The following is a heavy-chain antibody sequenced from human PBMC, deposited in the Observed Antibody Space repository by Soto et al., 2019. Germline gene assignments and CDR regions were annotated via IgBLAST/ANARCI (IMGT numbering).Heavy chain of an antibody. CDR3: AKADYYDSSGYSFAY. J-gene: IGHJ4*02. CDR1: GFTFSTYA. V-gene: IGHV3-23*01. D-gene: IGHD3-22*01. CDR2: FSGSGDYT. Sequence: EVQLLESGGGLIQPGGSLRLSCAASGFTFSTYAMSWVRQAPGTGLEWVSSFSGSGDYTYYADSMKGRFTISRDNSKNTLYLQLNSLRAEDTAVYYCAKADYYDSSGYSFAYWGQGTLVTVSS.